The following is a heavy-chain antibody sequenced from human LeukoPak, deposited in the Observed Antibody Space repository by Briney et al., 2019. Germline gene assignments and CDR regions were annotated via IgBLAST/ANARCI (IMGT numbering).Heavy chain of an antibody. V-gene: IGHV3-11*04. J-gene: IGHJ4*02. CDR2: ISSSGNTT. D-gene: IGHD6-19*01. Sequence: GGSLRLSCAASGLTFSDNYMSWIRQAPGKGLERVSYISSSGNTTYNADSVKGRFSITRDNAKNSLYLQMNSLRAEDTAVYYCARDGGSAWFLDYWGQGTLVTVSS. CDR1: GLTFSDNY. CDR3: ARDGGSAWFLDY.